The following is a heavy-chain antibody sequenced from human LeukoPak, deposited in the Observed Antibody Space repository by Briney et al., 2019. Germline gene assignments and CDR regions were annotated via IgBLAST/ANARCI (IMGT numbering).Heavy chain of an antibody. J-gene: IGHJ4*02. CDR2: IHSSGST. Sequence: AETLSLTCAVYGGSFSGYYWSGIRQPPGKGLEWIGYIHSSGSTHYNPSLKSRVTTSLDTSKNQFSLKLSSVTAADTAVYYCARLGSYSDHWGQGTLVTVSS. CDR1: GGSFSGYY. V-gene: IGHV4-34*01. D-gene: IGHD1-26*01. CDR3: ARLGSYSDH.